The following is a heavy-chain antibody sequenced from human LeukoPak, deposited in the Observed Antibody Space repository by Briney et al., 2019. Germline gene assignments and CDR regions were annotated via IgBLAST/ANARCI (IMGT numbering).Heavy chain of an antibody. Sequence: PGGSLRLSCAASGFTFSSYAKTWVRQAPGKGLEWVSSISGSGGNTYYADSVKGRFTISRDNSKNTLYLQMSSLRAEDTAVYYCAKMKGITIVRGTFDYWGQGTLVTVSS. CDR3: AKMKGITIVRGTFDY. D-gene: IGHD3-10*01. V-gene: IGHV3-23*01. J-gene: IGHJ4*02. CDR1: GFTFSSYA. CDR2: ISGSGGNT.